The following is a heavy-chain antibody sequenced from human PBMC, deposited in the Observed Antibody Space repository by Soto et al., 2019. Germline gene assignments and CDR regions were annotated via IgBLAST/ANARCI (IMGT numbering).Heavy chain of an antibody. CDR3: AKDESLGYCSGGSCYAGWDY. Sequence: GGSLRLSCAASGFTFSSYAMSWVRQAPGKGLEWVSAISGSGGSTYYADSVKGRFTISRDNSKNTLYLQMNSLRAEDTAVYYCAKDESLGYCSGGSCYAGWDYWGQGTLVTVSS. J-gene: IGHJ4*02. CDR2: ISGSGGST. V-gene: IGHV3-23*01. CDR1: GFTFSSYA. D-gene: IGHD2-15*01.